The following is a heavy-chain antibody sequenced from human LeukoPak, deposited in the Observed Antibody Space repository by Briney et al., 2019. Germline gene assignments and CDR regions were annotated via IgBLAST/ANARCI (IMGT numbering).Heavy chain of an antibody. J-gene: IGHJ6*02. CDR3: ARRGSYYNVFPGYGMDV. D-gene: IGHD3-10*01. V-gene: IGHV4-39*02. Sequence: SEALSLTCTVSGGSISTTNYYWGWIRQPPGKGLEWIGSIHYSGSTYYNTSLKSRVTISVDTSKNHFSLKLSSVTAADTEVYYCARRGSYYNVFPGYGMDVWGQGATVTVSS. CDR2: IHYSGST. CDR1: GGSISTTNYY.